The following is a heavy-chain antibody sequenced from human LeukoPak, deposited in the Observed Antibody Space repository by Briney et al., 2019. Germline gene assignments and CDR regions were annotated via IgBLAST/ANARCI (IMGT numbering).Heavy chain of an antibody. D-gene: IGHD6-19*01. CDR3: ARETEKQWHY. CDR1: GYPISMGYF. Sequence: SETLSLTCTVSGYPISMGYFWGWIRQPPGKGLEWIGSIFHTGYTFYDPSFKRRLTISVDTSKNQFSPRLSSVTAADTAVYYCARETEKQWHYWGHGTMVTVSS. J-gene: IGHJ3*01. V-gene: IGHV4-38-2*02. CDR2: IFHTGYT.